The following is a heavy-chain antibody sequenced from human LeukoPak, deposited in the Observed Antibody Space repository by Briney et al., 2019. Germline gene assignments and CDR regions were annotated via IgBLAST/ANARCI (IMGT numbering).Heavy chain of an antibody. CDR1: GGSISSSGYY. Sequence: SSETLSLTCTVSGGSISSSGYYWSWIRQPPGKGLEWIGTIYYSGSAYYNPSLKTQVTISVDTSKNQFSLKLSSVTAADTTVYYCARWGNKGSAFDIWGQGTMVTVSS. V-gene: IGHV4-39*07. J-gene: IGHJ3*02. D-gene: IGHD3-16*01. CDR3: ARWGNKGSAFDI. CDR2: IYYSGSA.